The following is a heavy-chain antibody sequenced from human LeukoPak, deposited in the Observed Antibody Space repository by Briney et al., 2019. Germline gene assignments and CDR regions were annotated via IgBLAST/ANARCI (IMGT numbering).Heavy chain of an antibody. J-gene: IGHJ3*02. V-gene: IGHV3-30*04. D-gene: IGHD3-16*01. CDR3: AREGGDGAFDI. CDR2: ISYDGSNK. CDR1: GFTFSSYD. Sequence: PGRSLRLSCAASGFTFSSYDMHWDRQAPGKGLEWVAVISYDGSNKYYADSVKGRFTISRDNSKNTLYLQMNSLRAEDTAVYYCAREGGDGAFDIWGQGTMVTVSS.